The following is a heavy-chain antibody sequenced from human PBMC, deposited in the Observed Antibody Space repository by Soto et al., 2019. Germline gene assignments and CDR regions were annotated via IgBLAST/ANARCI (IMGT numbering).Heavy chain of an antibody. D-gene: IGHD2-2*01. J-gene: IGHJ3*02. CDR2: IKSKTDGGTT. V-gene: IGHV3-15*07. CDR3: TTDSEVVPAAADAFDI. CDR1: GFTFSNAW. Sequence: AGGSLRLSCAASGFTFSNAWMNWVRQAPGKGLEWVGRIKSKTDGGTTDYAAPVKGRFTISRDDSKNTLYLQMNSLKTEDTAVYYCTTDSEVVPAAADAFDIWGQGTMVTVSS.